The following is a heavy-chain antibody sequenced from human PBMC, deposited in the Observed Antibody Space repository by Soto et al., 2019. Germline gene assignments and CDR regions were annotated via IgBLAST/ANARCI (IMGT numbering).Heavy chain of an antibody. Sequence: XSVKVSCKASGYTLTNYYMHWVRHTPGQGLEWMGVINPSGGSTNFAQKFQGRITMTSDTSTSTVYMELSSLRSGDTAVYYCARVWGNYATLMNYFDYWGQGTLVTVSS. CDR1: GYTLTNYY. J-gene: IGHJ4*02. CDR2: INPSGGST. V-gene: IGHV1-46*01. D-gene: IGHD3-16*01. CDR3: ARVWGNYATLMNYFDY.